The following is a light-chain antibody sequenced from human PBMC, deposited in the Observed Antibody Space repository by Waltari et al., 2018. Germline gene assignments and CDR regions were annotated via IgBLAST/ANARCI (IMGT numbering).Light chain of an antibody. V-gene: IGKV3D-15*01. CDR3: QQYSTTPLT. J-gene: IGKJ4*01. CDR2: AAS. CDR1: QTINSD. Sequence: EIVMTQSPATLSVSPGDRANLSCSASQTINSDLAWYQQKPGQAPRLLIYAASTRATGIPVRFSGSGSGTEFTLTISSLQSEDVAVYYCQQYSTTPLTFGGGTKVEVK.